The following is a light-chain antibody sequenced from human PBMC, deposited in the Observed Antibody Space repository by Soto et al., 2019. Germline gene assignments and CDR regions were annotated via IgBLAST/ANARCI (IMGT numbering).Light chain of an antibody. V-gene: IGKV2-28*01. CDR2: VAS. CDR3: MQARQSPIT. J-gene: IGKJ5*01. Sequence: DIVMTQSPLSLPVTPGEPASISCRSSQSLLHSDGYNYLEWYLQKTGQSPQLLIYVASNRASGVPDRFSGSGSGTDVTLKISRVEAEDVGVYYCMQARQSPITFGQGTRLEIK. CDR1: QSLLHSDGYNY.